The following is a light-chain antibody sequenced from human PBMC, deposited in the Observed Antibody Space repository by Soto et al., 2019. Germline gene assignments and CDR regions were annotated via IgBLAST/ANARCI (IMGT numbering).Light chain of an antibody. Sequence: QSALTQPPSASGSPGQSVTISCTGTSSDVGGYNYVSWYQQHPGKAPKLMISEVSKRPSGVPDRFSDSKSGNTASLTVSGLQAEDEAYYYCSSFAGNNKLVFGGGTKVTVL. CDR1: SSDVGGYNY. CDR2: EVS. V-gene: IGLV2-8*01. CDR3: SSFAGNNKLV. J-gene: IGLJ2*01.